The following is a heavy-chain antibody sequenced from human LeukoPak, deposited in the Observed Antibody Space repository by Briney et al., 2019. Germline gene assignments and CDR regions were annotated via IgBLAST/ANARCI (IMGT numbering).Heavy chain of an antibody. CDR2: ISYDGSNK. J-gene: IGHJ4*02. CDR1: GFTLSYYW. V-gene: IGHV3-30*18. Sequence: AGGSLRLSCAASGFTLSYYWMSWVRQAPGKGLEWVAVISYDGSNKYYADSVKGRFTISRDNSKNTLYLQMNSLRAEDTAVYYCAKDDSGSSFDYWGQGTLVTVSS. CDR3: AKDDSGSSFDY. D-gene: IGHD1-26*01.